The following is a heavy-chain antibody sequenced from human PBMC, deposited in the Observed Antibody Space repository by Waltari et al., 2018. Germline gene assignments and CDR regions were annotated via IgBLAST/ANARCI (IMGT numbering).Heavy chain of an antibody. Sequence: EVQLVESGGGLAQPGGSLRLSCAASGLTVSTNGFLWVRQAPGKGLEWVSYLSADGTIIYYADSVKGRFSISRDIGSNSLFLQMSSLTVEDTAVYYCARDMVAGVTLAAFDIWGQGTMVTVSS. CDR3: ARDMVAGVTLAAFDI. V-gene: IGHV3-48*01. J-gene: IGHJ3*02. D-gene: IGHD3-10*01. CDR2: LSADGTII. CDR1: GLTVSTNG.